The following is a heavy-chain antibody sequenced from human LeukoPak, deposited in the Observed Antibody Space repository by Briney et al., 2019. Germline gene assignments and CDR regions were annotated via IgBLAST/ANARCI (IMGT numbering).Heavy chain of an antibody. D-gene: IGHD2-21*01. CDR1: GVSISSGGYS. Sequence: SQTLSLTCSVSGVSISSGGYSLNWIRQHPGKGLEWIGYIYYSGTTYYNPSLKSRVTISVDTSKNQFSLKLSSVTAADTAVYYCARGCGGFFNGFYPWGQGTLVTVSS. CDR3: ARGCGGFFNGFYP. V-gene: IGHV4-31*03. J-gene: IGHJ5*02. CDR2: IYYSGTT.